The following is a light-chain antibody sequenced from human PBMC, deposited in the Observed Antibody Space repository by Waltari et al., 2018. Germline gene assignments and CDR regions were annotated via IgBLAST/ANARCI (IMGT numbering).Light chain of an antibody. CDR2: KIS. CDR1: QSLVHSDGNTY. J-gene: IGKJ2*01. V-gene: IGKV2-30*02. CDR3: MQGTYWPYT. Sequence: PPGSLGQSALVSCTSVQSLVHSDGNTYLMWLHQRPGQSTRRLIYKISTREAGVPGRFSGGGSDADLPLKISGVEAAEVGVYSCMQGTYWPYTFAQGTRLDIK.